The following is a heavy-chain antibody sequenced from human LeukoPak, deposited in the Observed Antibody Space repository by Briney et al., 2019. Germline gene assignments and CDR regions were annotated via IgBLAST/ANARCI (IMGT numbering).Heavy chain of an antibody. Sequence: SETLSLTCIVSGGSISSSSYYWGWIRQPPGKGLEWIGSIYYSGSTYYNPSLKSRVTISVDTSKNQFSLKLSSVTAADTAVYYCATSREWLYRPWGQGTLVTVSS. CDR3: ATSREWLYRP. CDR1: GGSISSSSYY. D-gene: IGHD3-3*01. CDR2: IYYSGST. V-gene: IGHV4-39*01. J-gene: IGHJ5*02.